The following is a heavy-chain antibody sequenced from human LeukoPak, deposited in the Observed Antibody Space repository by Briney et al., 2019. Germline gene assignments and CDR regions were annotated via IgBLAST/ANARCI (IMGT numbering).Heavy chain of an antibody. CDR1: GFTFRSSE. V-gene: IGHV3-48*03. CDR2: ISSSGSTI. D-gene: IGHD2/OR15-2a*01. CDR3: AKVLLRHQLDY. Sequence: GFLRLSCAASGFTFRSSEMNWVRQAPGKGLEWVSHISSSGSTIYYADSVKGRFTISRDNAKNSLYLQMNSLRAEDTAVYYCAKVLLRHQLDYWGQGTLVTVSS. J-gene: IGHJ4*02.